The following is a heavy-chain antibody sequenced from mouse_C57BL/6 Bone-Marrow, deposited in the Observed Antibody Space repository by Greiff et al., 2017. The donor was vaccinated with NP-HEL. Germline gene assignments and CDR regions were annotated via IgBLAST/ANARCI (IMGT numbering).Heavy chain of an antibody. CDR3: ARNGITTVVAGAMDY. J-gene: IGHJ4*01. CDR2: IWSGGST. D-gene: IGHD1-1*01. CDR1: GFSLTSYG. Sequence: QVQLKESGPGLVQPSQSLSITCTVSGFSLTSYGVHWVRQSPGKGLEWLGVIWSGGSTDFNAAFISRLSISKDNTKSQVFFKMNSLQADDTAIYYCARNGITTVVAGAMDYWGQGTSVTVSS. V-gene: IGHV2-2*01.